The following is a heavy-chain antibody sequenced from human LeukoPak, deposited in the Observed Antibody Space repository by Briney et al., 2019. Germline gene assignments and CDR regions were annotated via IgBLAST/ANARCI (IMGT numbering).Heavy chain of an antibody. CDR1: GASISSGGYS. Sequence: SETPSLTCTVSGASISSGGYSWSWLRQPPGKGLEWIGYIYHSGSTYYNPSLKSRVTISVDRSKNQFSLKLSSVTAADTAVYYCARDILPLYYYDSSAHAFDIWGQGTMVTVSS. D-gene: IGHD3-22*01. J-gene: IGHJ3*02. V-gene: IGHV4-30-2*01. CDR2: IYHSGST. CDR3: ARDILPLYYYDSSAHAFDI.